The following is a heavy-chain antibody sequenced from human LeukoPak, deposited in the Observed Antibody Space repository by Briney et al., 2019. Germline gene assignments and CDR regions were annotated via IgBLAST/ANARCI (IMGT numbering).Heavy chain of an antibody. D-gene: IGHD3-22*01. CDR2: ISGSGGST. CDR3: AKDIDRYYDSSGQPDY. Sequence: PGGSLRLSCAASGFTFSSYAMSWVRQAPGKGLEWVSAISGSGGSTYYADSVKGRFTISRDNSENTLYLQMNSLRAEDTAVYYCAKDIDRYYDSSGQPDYWGQGTLVTVSS. J-gene: IGHJ4*02. V-gene: IGHV3-23*01. CDR1: GFTFSSYA.